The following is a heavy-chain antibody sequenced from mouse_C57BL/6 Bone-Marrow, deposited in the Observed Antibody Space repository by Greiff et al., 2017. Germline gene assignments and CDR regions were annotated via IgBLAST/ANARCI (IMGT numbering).Heavy chain of an antibody. CDR1: GYTFTDYN. Sequence: VQLQQSGPELVKPGASVKMSCKASGYTFTDYNMHWVKQSHGKSLEWIGYINPNNGGTSYNQKFKGKATLTVNKSSSTAYMELRSLTSEDSAVYYCARCFITTVVATDYYAMDYWGQGTSVTVSS. CDR3: ARCFITTVVATDYYAMDY. J-gene: IGHJ4*01. V-gene: IGHV1-22*01. CDR2: INPNNGGT. D-gene: IGHD1-1*01.